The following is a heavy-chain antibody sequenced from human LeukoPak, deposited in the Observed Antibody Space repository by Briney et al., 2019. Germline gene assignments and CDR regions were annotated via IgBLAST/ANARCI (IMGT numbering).Heavy chain of an antibody. CDR2: IYYSGNT. V-gene: IGHV4-39*01. Sequence: SETLSLTCTVSGGSINTTTHYWDWIRQPPGKGLEWIGDIYYSGNTYFNPSLKSRVTMSVDTFKNQFSLKVSSVTAADTAVYYCARRIAPAGFHWFDPWGQGILVTVSS. J-gene: IGHJ5*02. CDR1: GGSINTTTHY. CDR3: ARRIAPAGFHWFDP. D-gene: IGHD6-13*01.